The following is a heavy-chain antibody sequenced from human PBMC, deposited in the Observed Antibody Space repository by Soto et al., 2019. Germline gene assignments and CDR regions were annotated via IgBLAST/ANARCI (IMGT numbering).Heavy chain of an antibody. J-gene: IGHJ4*02. CDR1: GFTFSSYG. D-gene: IGHD3-10*01. Sequence: QVQLVESGGGVVQPGRSLRLSCAASGFTFSSYGMHWVRQAPGKGLEWVAVISYDGSNKYYADSVKGRFTISRDNSKNTLYLQMNSLRAEDTAVYYCAKVGIYSYGSGSYYATWGQGTLVTVSS. CDR2: ISYDGSNK. V-gene: IGHV3-30*18. CDR3: AKVGIYSYGSGSYYAT.